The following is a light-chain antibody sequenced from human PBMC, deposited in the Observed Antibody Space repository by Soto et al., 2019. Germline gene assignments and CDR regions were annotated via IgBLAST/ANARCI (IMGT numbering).Light chain of an antibody. CDR1: QTVSFSY. V-gene: IGKV3-20*01. Sequence: EIVLTQSPGTLSLSPGDRATLSCRASQTVSFSYLAWYQQKPVQAPRLLIYGASSRATGIPDRFSGSESGTDFTLTISRLEPEDFAVYFCQQYGSSPLTFGGGTKVEIK. J-gene: IGKJ4*01. CDR3: QQYGSSPLT. CDR2: GAS.